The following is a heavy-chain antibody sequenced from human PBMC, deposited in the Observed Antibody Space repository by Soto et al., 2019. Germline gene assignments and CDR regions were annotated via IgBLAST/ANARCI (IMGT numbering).Heavy chain of an antibody. J-gene: IGHJ5*02. CDR3: ARSGPTYYYDSSGYYLYWFDP. D-gene: IGHD3-22*01. V-gene: IGHV1-69*13. Sequence: SVKVSCKASGGTFSSYAISWVRQAPGQGLEWMGGIIPIFGTANYAQKFQGRVTITADESTSTAYMELSSLRSEDTAVYYCARSGPTYYYDSSGYYLYWFDPWGQGTLLTVSS. CDR1: GGTFSSYA. CDR2: IIPIFGTA.